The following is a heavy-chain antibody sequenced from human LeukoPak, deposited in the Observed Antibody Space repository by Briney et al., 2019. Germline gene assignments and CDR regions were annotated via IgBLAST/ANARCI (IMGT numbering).Heavy chain of an antibody. V-gene: IGHV3-23*01. D-gene: IGHD3-10*01. CDR1: GFTFSRYA. CDR3: AKKAALLGVAFDI. Sequence: GGSLRLSCATSGFTFSRYAMSWVRQAPGKGLGWVSGISNSGRSTYYADPVKGRFTISRDNSKNTLYLQMNSLRAEDTAVYYCAKKAALLGVAFDIWGQGTMVTVSS. CDR2: ISNSGRST. J-gene: IGHJ3*02.